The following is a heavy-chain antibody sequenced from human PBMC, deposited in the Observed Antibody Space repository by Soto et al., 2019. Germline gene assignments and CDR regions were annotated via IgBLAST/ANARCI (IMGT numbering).Heavy chain of an antibody. CDR2: INAGNGNT. Sequence: VASVKVSCKASGYTFTSYAMHWVRQAPGQRLEWMGWINAGNGNTKYSQKFQGRVTITRDTSASTAYMELSSLRSEDTAVYYCARAPYDSSGYRSATFDYWGQGTLVTVSS. V-gene: IGHV1-3*01. J-gene: IGHJ4*02. CDR3: ARAPYDSSGYRSATFDY. CDR1: GYTFTSYA. D-gene: IGHD3-22*01.